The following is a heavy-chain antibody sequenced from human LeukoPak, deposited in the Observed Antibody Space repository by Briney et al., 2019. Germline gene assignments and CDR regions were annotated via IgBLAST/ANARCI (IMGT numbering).Heavy chain of an antibody. CDR3: ARDGFSSGYPYDAFDI. CDR2: IYSGGST. J-gene: IGHJ3*02. D-gene: IGHD3-22*01. CDR1: GFTVSSNY. V-gene: IGHV3-53*01. Sequence: PGGSLRLSCAASGFTVSSNYMSWVRQAPGKGLEWVSVIYSGGSTYYADSVKGRFTISRDNSKNTLYLQMNSPRAEDTAVYYCARDGFSSGYPYDAFDIWGQGTMVTVSS.